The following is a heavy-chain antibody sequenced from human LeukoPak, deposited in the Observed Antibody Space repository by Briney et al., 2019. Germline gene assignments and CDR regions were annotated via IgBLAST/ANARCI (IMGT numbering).Heavy chain of an antibody. CDR1: GFTFSNAW. CDR3: TVGGWKFGY. J-gene: IGHJ4*02. CDR2: IKSKTDGGTT. D-gene: IGHD1-1*01. Sequence: GGSLRLSCAASGFTFSNAWMSWVRQAPGEGREWVGRIKSKTDGGTTDYAAPVQGRLPISRDDSKNTLYLQMNSLKTEDTAVYYCTVGGWKFGYWGQGTLVTVSS. V-gene: IGHV3-15*01.